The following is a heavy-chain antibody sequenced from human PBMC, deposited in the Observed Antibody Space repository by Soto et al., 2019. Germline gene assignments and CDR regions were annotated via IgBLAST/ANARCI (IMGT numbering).Heavy chain of an antibody. CDR3: AKDSTYYDFWSGPQNSYYYYGMDV. CDR1: GLTFSSYG. CDR2: ISYDGSNK. J-gene: IGHJ6*02. D-gene: IGHD3-3*01. Sequence: GGSLRLSCAASGLTFSSYGMHWVRQAPGKGLEWVAVISYDGSNKYYADSVKGRFTISRDNSKNTLYLQMNSLRAEDTAVYYCAKDSTYYDFWSGPQNSYYYYGMDVWGQGTTVTVSS. V-gene: IGHV3-30*18.